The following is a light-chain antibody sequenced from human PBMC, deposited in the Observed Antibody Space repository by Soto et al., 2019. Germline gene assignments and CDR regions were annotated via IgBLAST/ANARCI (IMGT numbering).Light chain of an antibody. V-gene: IGKV1-39*01. CDR1: QTISSY. CDR2: ATS. CDR3: QQSYSTPPGT. Sequence: DIQLTQSPSSLSASVGDRVTITCRISQTISSYLNWYQQKPGKAPKLLIYATSSLQSGVPSRFSGSGSGTDFTLTISSLQPEDFATYYCQQSYSTPPGTFGQGTKVDI. J-gene: IGKJ1*01.